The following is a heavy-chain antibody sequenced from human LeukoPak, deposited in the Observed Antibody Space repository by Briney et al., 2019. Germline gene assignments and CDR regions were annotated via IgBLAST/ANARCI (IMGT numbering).Heavy chain of an antibody. D-gene: IGHD2-15*01. J-gene: IGHJ5*02. V-gene: IGHV1-46*01. Sequence: ASVKVSCKASGYTFTSYYMHWVRQSRGQGLEWMGIINPSGGSTSYAQKFQGRVTMIRDMSTSTVYMALSRLRSDDTAIYYCARGPPEFCSGGSCYSGRNWFDPWGQGTLVTVSS. CDR3: ARGPPEFCSGGSCYSGRNWFDP. CDR2: INPSGGST. CDR1: GYTFTSYY.